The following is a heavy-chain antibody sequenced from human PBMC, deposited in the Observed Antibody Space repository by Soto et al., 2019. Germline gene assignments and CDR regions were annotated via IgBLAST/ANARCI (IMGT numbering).Heavy chain of an antibody. J-gene: IGHJ5*02. Sequence: GGSLRLSCAASGFTFSTYAMNWVRQAPGKGLEWVSTISGSGGSTYYADSVRGRFTISRDNFKNTLYLQMNSLRAEDTAVYYCTWGSGSWFDPWGLGTLVTVSS. CDR3: TWGSGSWFDP. CDR2: ISGSGGST. V-gene: IGHV3-23*01. CDR1: GFTFSTYA. D-gene: IGHD3-10*01.